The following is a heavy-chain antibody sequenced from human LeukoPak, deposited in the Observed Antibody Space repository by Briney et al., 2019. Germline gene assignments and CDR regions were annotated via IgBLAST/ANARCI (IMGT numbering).Heavy chain of an antibody. V-gene: IGHV4-4*09. CDR2: IYTSGST. D-gene: IGHD1-1*01. CDR1: GGYISSYY. J-gene: IGHJ3*02. CDR3: ARRSYDDAFDI. Sequence: SETLSLTRTVSGGYISSYYWSWIRQPPGKRLEWIGYIYTSGSTNYNPSLKSRVTISVDTSKTQFSLKLSSGPAADTAVYYCARRSYDDAFDIWGQGTMVTVSS.